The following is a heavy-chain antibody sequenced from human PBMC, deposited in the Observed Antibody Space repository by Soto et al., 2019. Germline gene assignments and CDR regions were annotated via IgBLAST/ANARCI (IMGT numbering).Heavy chain of an antibody. CDR1: GYSFAGYW. J-gene: IGHJ4*02. CDR3: ARRLTNPTAIIGRTEFDY. D-gene: IGHD1-20*01. Sequence: GESLKMSCQVSGYSFAGYWINWVRQMPVTGLEWVVSIAPSGSYATYNPSLLGHVTISADKSISTAYLQWSRLEASDTAIYYCARRLTNPTAIIGRTEFDYWGQGTVVTVSS. V-gene: IGHV5-10-1*01. CDR2: IAPSGSYA.